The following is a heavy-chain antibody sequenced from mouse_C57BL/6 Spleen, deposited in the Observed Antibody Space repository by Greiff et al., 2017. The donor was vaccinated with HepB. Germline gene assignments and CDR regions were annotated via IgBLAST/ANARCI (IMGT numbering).Heavy chain of an antibody. D-gene: IGHD1-1*01. CDR2: INPNNGGT. J-gene: IGHJ4*01. V-gene: IGHV1-22*01. CDR3: AREITTVVPYAMDY. Sequence: VQLQQSGPELVKPGASVKMSCKASGYTFTDYNMHWVKQSHGKSLEWIGYINPNNGGTSYNQKFKGKATLTVNKSSSTAYMELRSLTSEDSAVYYCAREITTVVPYAMDYWGQGTSVTVSS. CDR1: GYTFTDYN.